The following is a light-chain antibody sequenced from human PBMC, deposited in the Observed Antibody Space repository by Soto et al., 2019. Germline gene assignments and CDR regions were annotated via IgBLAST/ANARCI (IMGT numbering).Light chain of an antibody. Sequence: DIQMTQSPSSLSASVGDRVTITCRASQTIDNNLNWYQQKPGKAPRLLIYVAFSLQSGVPSRFSGSGSETDFTLTISSLQPNDFATYFCQQSFSIPSTCGQGNILDIK. CDR1: QTIDNN. CDR3: QQSFSIPST. J-gene: IGKJ2*01. CDR2: VAF. V-gene: IGKV1-39*01.